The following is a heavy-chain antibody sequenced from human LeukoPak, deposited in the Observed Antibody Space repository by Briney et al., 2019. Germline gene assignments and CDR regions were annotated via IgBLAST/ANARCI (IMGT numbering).Heavy chain of an antibody. Sequence: PGGSLRLSCAASGFTFSSYGMHWVRQAPGKGLEWVAVIWYDGSKKYYADSVKGRFTISRDNSKNTLYLQMNSLRAEDTAVYYCARDCPGLYYYDTSGYPPGDYWGQGTLVTVSS. CDR1: GFTFSSYG. CDR2: IWYDGSKK. CDR3: ARDCPGLYYYDTSGYPPGDY. V-gene: IGHV3-33*01. D-gene: IGHD3-22*01. J-gene: IGHJ4*02.